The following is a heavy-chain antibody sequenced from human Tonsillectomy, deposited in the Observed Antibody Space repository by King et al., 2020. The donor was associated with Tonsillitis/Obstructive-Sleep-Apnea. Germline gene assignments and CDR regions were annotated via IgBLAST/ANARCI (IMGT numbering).Heavy chain of an antibody. CDR3: AKVKFDGAAFDSLDS. Sequence: QLQESGGGLVQPGGSLRLSCVASGYMFTSYAMTWVRLAPGNGLEWVSAISGTGGRRFFGGCVKGRFTDSRDSSKKTVFLLMDSLRVDDTAVYYCAKVKFDGAAFDSLDSWGQGTLVTVSS. CDR1: GYMFTSYA. V-gene: IGHV3-23*01. D-gene: IGHD5-24*01. CDR2: ISGTGGRR. J-gene: IGHJ4*02.